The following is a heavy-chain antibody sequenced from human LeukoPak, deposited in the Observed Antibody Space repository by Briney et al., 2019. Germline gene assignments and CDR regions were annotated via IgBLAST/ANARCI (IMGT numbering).Heavy chain of an antibody. J-gene: IGHJ5*02. V-gene: IGHV1-18*01. CDR3: VRDYYDSSGYYSLP. CDR1: GYTFTSYG. D-gene: IGHD3-22*01. Sequence: ASVKVSCKASGYTFTSYGISWVRQAPGQGLGWMGWFNAYNGNTNYAQKHQGRVTMTTDTSTRKAYMRLRSLRPDDTAVYYCVRDYYDSSGYYSLPWGQGTLVAVSS. CDR2: FNAYNGNT.